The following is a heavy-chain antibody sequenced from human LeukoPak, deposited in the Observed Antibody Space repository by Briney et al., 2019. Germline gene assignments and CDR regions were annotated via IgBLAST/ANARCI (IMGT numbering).Heavy chain of an antibody. D-gene: IGHD4-17*01. CDR1: GYTFPSYF. CDR2: INPTGGST. CDR3: AKDDSPVYGDYEDY. V-gene: IGHV1-46*01. Sequence: ASVKVSCKASGYTFPSYFMHWVRQAPGQGLEWMGIINPTGGSTTYAQKFQGRVTMTRDTSTSTVYMKLSSLRSDDTAVYYCAKDDSPVYGDYEDYWGQGTLVTVSS. J-gene: IGHJ4*02.